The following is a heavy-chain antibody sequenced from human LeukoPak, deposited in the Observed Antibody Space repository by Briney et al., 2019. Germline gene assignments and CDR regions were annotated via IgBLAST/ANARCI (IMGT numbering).Heavy chain of an antibody. Sequence: SETLSLTCTVSGGSISGSSYYWGWIRQPPGKGLEWIGSIYYSGSAYYNPSLKSRVTISVDTSKNQFSLKLSSVTAADTAVYYCARQQSGYDSEGFDYWGQGTLVTVSS. CDR1: GGSISGSSYY. V-gene: IGHV4-39*01. J-gene: IGHJ4*02. D-gene: IGHD3-22*01. CDR2: IYYSGSA. CDR3: ARQQSGYDSEGFDY.